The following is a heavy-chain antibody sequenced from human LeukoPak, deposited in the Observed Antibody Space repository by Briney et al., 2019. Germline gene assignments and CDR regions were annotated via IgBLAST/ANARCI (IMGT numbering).Heavy chain of an antibody. D-gene: IGHD6-13*01. J-gene: IGHJ4*02. Sequence: GESLKISCKGSGYSFTSYWIGWVRQMPGKGLEWMGIIYPGDSDTRYSPSFQGQVTISADKSISTAYLQWSSLKASDTAMYYCARHVPSIAAADTRIAVADPTLDYWGQGTLVTVSS. CDR3: ARHVPSIAAADTRIAVADPTLDY. CDR2: IYPGDSDT. V-gene: IGHV5-51*01. CDR1: GYSFTSYW.